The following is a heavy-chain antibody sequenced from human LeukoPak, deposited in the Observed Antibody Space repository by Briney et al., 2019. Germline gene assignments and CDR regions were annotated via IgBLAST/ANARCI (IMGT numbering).Heavy chain of an antibody. V-gene: IGHV7-4-1*02. CDR2: INTNTGNP. CDR3: ARVVGFGYYDSSGYSDY. CDR1: GYTFTSYA. Sequence: ASVKVSCKASGYTFTSYAMNWVRQAPGQGLEWMGWINTNTGNPTYAQGFTGRFVFSLDTSVSTAYLQISSLKAEDTAVYYCARVVGFGYYDSSGYSDYWGQGTLVTVSS. D-gene: IGHD3-22*01. J-gene: IGHJ4*02.